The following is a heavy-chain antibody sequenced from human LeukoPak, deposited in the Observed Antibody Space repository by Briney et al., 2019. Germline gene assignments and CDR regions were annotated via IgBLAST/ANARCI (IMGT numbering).Heavy chain of an antibody. V-gene: IGHV3-23*01. J-gene: IGHJ4*02. Sequence: PGGSLRLSCAASGFTFSSYAMSCVRQAPGKGLEWVSAISASGGSTYYADSVRGRFTISRDNSKNTQYLQMNSLRAEDTAVYYCAKEHVYGDNIKIYFEYGGQGTLVTVSS. CDR2: ISASGGST. CDR1: GFTFSSYA. CDR3: AKEHVYGDNIKIYFEY. D-gene: IGHD4-17*01.